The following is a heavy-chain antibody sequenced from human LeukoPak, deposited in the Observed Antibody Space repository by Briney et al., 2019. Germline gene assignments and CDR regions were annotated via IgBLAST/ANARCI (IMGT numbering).Heavy chain of an antibody. V-gene: IGHV1-24*01. CDR2: FDPEDGET. CDR1: GYTLAELS. CDR3: ARGIVVVTAISPLSEYFQH. J-gene: IGHJ1*01. D-gene: IGHD2-21*02. Sequence: ASVKVSCKVSGYTLAELSMHWVRQAPGKGLEWMGGFDPEDGETIYAQKFQGRVTMTEDTSTDTAYMELSSLRSEDTAVYYCARGIVVVTAISPLSEYFQHWGQGTLVTVSS.